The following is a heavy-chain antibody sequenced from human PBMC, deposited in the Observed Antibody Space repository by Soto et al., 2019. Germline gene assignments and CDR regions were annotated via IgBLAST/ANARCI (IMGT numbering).Heavy chain of an antibody. V-gene: IGHV4-59*02. CDR3: ARSVAVPGAHIDY. CDR1: VGSVSGSY. CDR2: VYYTGST. J-gene: IGHJ4*02. Sequence: SETLSLTCSVSVGSVSGSYWSWIRQSPGKGLEWLGYVYYTGSTNYSPSLRSRVSISVDTSKNEFSLRLSSVTAADTAVYFCARSVAVPGAHIDYWGQGTQVTVSS. D-gene: IGHD6-19*01.